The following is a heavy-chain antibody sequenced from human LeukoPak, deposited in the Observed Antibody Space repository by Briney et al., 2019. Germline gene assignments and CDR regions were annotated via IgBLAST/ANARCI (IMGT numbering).Heavy chain of an antibody. J-gene: IGHJ4*02. CDR3: ARGPSYSPTTVDY. D-gene: IGHD1-14*01. CDR2: INPNSGGT. V-gene: IGHV1-2*02. CDR1: GYTFTGYY. Sequence: ASVKVSCKASGYTFTGYYMHWERQAPGQGLEWMGWINPNSGGTNYAQKFQGRVTMTRDTSISTAYMELSRLRSDDTAVYYCARGPSYSPTTVDYWGQGTLVTVSS.